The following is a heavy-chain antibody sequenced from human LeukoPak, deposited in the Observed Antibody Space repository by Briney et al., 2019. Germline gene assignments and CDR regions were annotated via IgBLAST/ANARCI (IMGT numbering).Heavy chain of an antibody. Sequence: PGGSLRLSCAASGFTFSTFAMSWVRQAPGKGLEWVSSISGSGGTTYYADSVKGRFIISRDNSKNVVFLQMKSLRAEDTAIYYCAKGAVPAAIFWFDPWGQGTLVPVSS. CDR1: GFTFSTFA. V-gene: IGHV3-23*01. CDR3: AKGAVPAAIFWFDP. CDR2: ISGSGGTT. D-gene: IGHD2-2*02. J-gene: IGHJ5*01.